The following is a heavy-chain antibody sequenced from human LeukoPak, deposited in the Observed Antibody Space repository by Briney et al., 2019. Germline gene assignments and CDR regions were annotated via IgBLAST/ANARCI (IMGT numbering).Heavy chain of an antibody. D-gene: IGHD6-19*01. CDR3: ARQYTSGWYWFDY. CDR2: MYHSGST. V-gene: IGHV4-59*01. Sequence: SETLSLTCTVSGGSISSYHWNWIRQSPGKGLEWIGYMYHSGSTNYNPSLKGRVTISVDTSKNQFSLKLSSVTAADTAVYYCARQYTSGWYWFDYWGQGTLVTVSS. CDR1: GGSISSYH. J-gene: IGHJ4*02.